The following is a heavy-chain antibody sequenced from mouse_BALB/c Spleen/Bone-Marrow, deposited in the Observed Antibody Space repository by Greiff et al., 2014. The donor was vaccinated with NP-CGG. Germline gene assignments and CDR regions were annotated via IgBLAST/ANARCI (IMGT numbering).Heavy chain of an antibody. CDR2: IDPANGNT. D-gene: IGHD1-1*01. CDR1: GFNIKDTY. Sequence: EVQLQESGAGLVKPGASVKLSCTASGFNIKDTYMHWVKQRPEQGLEWIGRIDPANGNTKYDPKFQGKATITADTSSNTAYLQLSSLTSEDTAVYYCAREVDYAMDYWGQGTSVTVSS. J-gene: IGHJ4*01. CDR3: AREVDYAMDY. V-gene: IGHV14-3*02.